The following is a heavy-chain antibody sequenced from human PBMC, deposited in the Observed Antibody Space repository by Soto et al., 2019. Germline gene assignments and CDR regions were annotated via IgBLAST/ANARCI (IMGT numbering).Heavy chain of an antibody. CDR2: FIAMLGTP. Sequence: SVKVSCKASGGTFGSQGIAWVRQAPGQGLEWMGGFIAMLGTPTYAKKVQGRATISADESLTSSYLELRSLRSEDTGVYFCARGAMANFDYWGQGTVVTVS. CDR1: GGTFGSQG. CDR3: ARGAMANFDY. V-gene: IGHV1-69*13. J-gene: IGHJ4*02. D-gene: IGHD5-18*01.